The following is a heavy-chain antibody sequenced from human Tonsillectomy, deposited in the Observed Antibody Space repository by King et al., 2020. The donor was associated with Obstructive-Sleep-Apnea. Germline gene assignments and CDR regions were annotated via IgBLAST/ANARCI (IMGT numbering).Heavy chain of an antibody. J-gene: IGHJ4*02. Sequence: VQLVESGGGLVQPGGSLRLSCAASGFTFSTYAMHWVRQAPGKGREYFSAITSNGGSTHFADSVKGSFTISRDNSKNTLYLQMGSLRTEDMAVYYCASLSAGGSGSSPFDYWGQGTLVTVSS. CDR1: GFTFSTYA. CDR2: ITSNGGST. CDR3: ASLSAGGSGSSPFDY. V-gene: IGHV3-64*07. D-gene: IGHD3-10*01.